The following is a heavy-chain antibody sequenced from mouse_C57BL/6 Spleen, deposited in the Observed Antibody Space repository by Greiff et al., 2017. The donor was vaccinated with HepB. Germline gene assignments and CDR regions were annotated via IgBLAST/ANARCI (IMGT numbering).Heavy chain of an antibody. D-gene: IGHD2-14*01. J-gene: IGHJ2*01. Sequence: VQLQQPGAELVMPGASVKLSCKASGYTFTSYWMHWVKQRPGQGLVWIGEIDPSDSYTNYNQKFKGKSTLTVDKSSSTAYMQLSSLTSEDSAVYYCARLGVRRVFDYWGQGTTLTVSS. CDR2: IDPSDSYT. CDR1: GYTFTSYW. CDR3: ARLGVRRVFDY. V-gene: IGHV1-69*01.